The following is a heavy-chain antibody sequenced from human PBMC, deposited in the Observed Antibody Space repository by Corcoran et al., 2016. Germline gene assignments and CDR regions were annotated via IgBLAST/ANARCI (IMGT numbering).Heavy chain of an antibody. Sequence: QVQLVQSGAEAKKPGASVKVSCKASGYTFTSYYMHWVRQAPGQGLEWMGIINPRGGSTSYAQKFHGRVTMTRETSTSTVYMALSSLRSEDTAVEYCARSKGQAIAAAAPFDYCGQGTLVTVSS. J-gene: IGHJ4*02. V-gene: IGHV1-46*01. D-gene: IGHD6-13*01. CDR2: INPRGGST. CDR3: ARSKGQAIAAAAPFDY. CDR1: GYTFTSYY.